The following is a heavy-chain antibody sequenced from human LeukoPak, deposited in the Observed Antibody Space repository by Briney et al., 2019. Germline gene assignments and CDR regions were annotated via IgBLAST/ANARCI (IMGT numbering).Heavy chain of an antibody. CDR3: ASPAGGYCSGGSCYTGLDAFDI. V-gene: IGHV1-69*05. CDR1: GGTFSRYA. D-gene: IGHD2-15*01. Sequence: GASVKVSCKASGGTFSRYAISWVGPAPGRGLEGMGRIIPIFGTANYPQKFQGRITITTDESTSTAYVELSSLRSEDTAVYYCASPAGGYCSGGSCYTGLDAFDIWGQGTMVTVSS. CDR2: IIPIFGTA. J-gene: IGHJ3*02.